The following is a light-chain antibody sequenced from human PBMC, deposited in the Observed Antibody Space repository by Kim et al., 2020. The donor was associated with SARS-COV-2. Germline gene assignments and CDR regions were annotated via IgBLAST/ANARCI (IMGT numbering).Light chain of an antibody. CDR2: DDS. Sequence: SYELTQPPSVSVVPGKTARITCGGNNIGSESVHWYQQKPGQAPVLVMYDDSDRPSGIPERFSGSNSGNTATLTISRVEAGDEADYYCQVWDGSSDRVFGGGTQLTVL. V-gene: IGLV3-21*04. CDR1: NIGSES. J-gene: IGLJ3*02. CDR3: QVWDGSSDRV.